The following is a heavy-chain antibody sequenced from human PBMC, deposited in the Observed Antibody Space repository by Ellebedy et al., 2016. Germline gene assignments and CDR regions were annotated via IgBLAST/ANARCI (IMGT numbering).Heavy chain of an antibody. J-gene: IGHJ3*02. D-gene: IGHD2-2*02. CDR3: ATGRERYCSTAGCYTPGSDAFHI. CDR2: IKYDGSEK. Sequence: GESLKISCAASGLTSSNYWMTWLRQSPGKGLEWVATIKYDGSEKYYVDSLRGRFTISRNNAENSLYLQMTSLRAEDSALYYCATGRERYCSTAGCYTPGSDAFHIWGQGTMVTVSS. CDR1: GLTSSNYW. V-gene: IGHV3-7*01.